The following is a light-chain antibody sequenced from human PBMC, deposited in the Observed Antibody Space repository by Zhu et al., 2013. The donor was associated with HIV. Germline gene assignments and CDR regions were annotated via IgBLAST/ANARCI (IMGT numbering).Light chain of an antibody. CDR3: GTWDSSLSVHVL. CDR1: TSNIGRNI. J-gene: IGLJ2*01. CDR2: VTN. V-gene: IGLV1-44*01. Sequence: QSLLTQPPSVSGTPGQRVTISCSGTTSNIGRNIVNWYQRLSGTAPRLLIFVTNQRPSGVPDRFSASKSGTSANLDITGLQTGDEADYYCGTWDSSLSVHVLFGGGTKLTVL.